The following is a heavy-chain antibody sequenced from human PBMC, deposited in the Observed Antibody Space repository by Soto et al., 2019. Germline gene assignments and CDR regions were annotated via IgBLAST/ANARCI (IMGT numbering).Heavy chain of an antibody. D-gene: IGHD3-16*02. CDR1: GFTFSSYG. Sequence: PGGSLRLSCAASGFTFSSYGMHWVRQAPGKGLEWVAVIWYDGSNKYYADSVKGRFTISRDNSKNTLYLQMNSLRAEDTAVYYCAKDRLHDYVWGSYRPSPFHYYGMDVWGQGTTVTVSS. CDR3: AKDRLHDYVWGSYRPSPFHYYGMDV. J-gene: IGHJ6*02. CDR2: IWYDGSNK. V-gene: IGHV3-30*02.